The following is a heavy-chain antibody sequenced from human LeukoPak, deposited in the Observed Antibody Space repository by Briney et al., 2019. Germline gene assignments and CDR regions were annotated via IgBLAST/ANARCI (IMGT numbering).Heavy chain of an antibody. CDR2: ISYDGSNK. D-gene: IGHD3-3*01. CDR1: GFTFSSYG. J-gene: IGHJ4*02. CDR3: AKPPLDPYYDFWSGYAFDY. V-gene: IGHV3-30*18. Sequence: PGRSLRLSCAASGFTFSSYGMHWVRQAPGKGLEWVAVISYDGSNKYYADSVKGRFTISRDNSKNTLYLQMNSLRAEDTAVYYCAKPPLDPYYDFWSGYAFDYWGQGTLVTVSS.